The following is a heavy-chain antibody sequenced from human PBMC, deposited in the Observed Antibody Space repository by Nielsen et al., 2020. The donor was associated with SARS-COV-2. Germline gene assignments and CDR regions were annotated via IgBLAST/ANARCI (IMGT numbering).Heavy chain of an antibody. V-gene: IGHV4-61*01. CDR2: IYYSGST. J-gene: IGHJ2*01. CDR1: GGSVSSGSYY. CDR3: ARFEYSSSSSLDWYFDL. Sequence: SETLSLTCTVSGGSVSSGSYYWSWIRQPPGKGLEWIGYIYYSGSTNYNPSLKSRVTISVDTSKNQFSLKLSSVTAADTAVYYCARFEYSSSSSLDWYFDLWGRGTLVTVSS. D-gene: IGHD6-6*01.